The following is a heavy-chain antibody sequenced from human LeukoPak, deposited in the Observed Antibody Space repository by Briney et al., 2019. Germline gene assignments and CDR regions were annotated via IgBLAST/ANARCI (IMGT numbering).Heavy chain of an antibody. CDR1: GFTFSSYS. Sequence: GGSLRLSCAASGFTFSSYSMNWVRQAPGKGLEWVAVIWYDGSNKYYADSVKGRFTISRDNSKNTLYLQMNSLRAEDTAVYYCARDPGSSETFDYWGQGTLVTVSS. J-gene: IGHJ4*02. CDR3: ARDPGSSETFDY. CDR2: IWYDGSNK. D-gene: IGHD6-6*01. V-gene: IGHV3-33*08.